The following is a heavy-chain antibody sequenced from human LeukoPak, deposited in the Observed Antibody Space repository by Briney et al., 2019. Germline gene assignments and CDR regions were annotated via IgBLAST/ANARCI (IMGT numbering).Heavy chain of an antibody. D-gene: IGHD3-3*01. V-gene: IGHV1-69*13. CDR1: GGTFSSYA. CDR2: IIPIFGTA. CDR3: AGDGRIYDFWSGYYQFDY. J-gene: IGHJ4*02. Sequence: SVKVSCKASGGTFSSYAISWVRQAPGQGLEWMGGIIPIFGTANYAQKFQGRVTITADESTSTAYMELSSLRSEDTAVYYCAGDGRIYDFWSGYYQFDYWGQGTPVTVSS.